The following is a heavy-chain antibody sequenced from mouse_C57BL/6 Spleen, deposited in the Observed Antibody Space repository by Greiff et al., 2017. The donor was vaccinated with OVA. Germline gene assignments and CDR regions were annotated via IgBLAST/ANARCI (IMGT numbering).Heavy chain of an antibody. CDR1: GYSITSGYY. V-gene: IGHV3-6*01. D-gene: IGHD3-2*02. J-gene: IGHJ3*01. CDR2: ISYDGSN. CDR3: ADSSGYDPFAY. Sequence: DVKLQESGPGLVKPSQSLSLTCSVTGYSITSGYYWNWIRQFPGNKLEWMGYISYDGSNNYNPSLKNRISITRDTSKNQFFLKLNSVTTEDTATYYCADSSGYDPFAYWGQGTLVTVSA.